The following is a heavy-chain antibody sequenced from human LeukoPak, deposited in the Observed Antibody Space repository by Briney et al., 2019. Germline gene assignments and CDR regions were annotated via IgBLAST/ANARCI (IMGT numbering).Heavy chain of an antibody. J-gene: IGHJ4*02. CDR2: TRYKASSYTP. D-gene: IGHD4-17*01. CDR1: GFTISDYY. V-gene: IGHV3-72*01. Sequence: PGGSLRLSCAVSGFTISDYYMGWVRQAPGKGLEWVGSTRYKASSYTPEYAASVKGKFTISRDDSKNSPYLQMNSLKTEDTAMYYCIRDTTTAGFDYWGQGTLVTVSS. CDR3: IRDTTTAGFDY.